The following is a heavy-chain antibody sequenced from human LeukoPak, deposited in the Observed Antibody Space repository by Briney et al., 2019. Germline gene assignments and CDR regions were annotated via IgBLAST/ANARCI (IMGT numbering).Heavy chain of an antibody. V-gene: IGHV3-64*01. CDR1: GFTFSSYA. Sequence: GGSLRLSCAASGFTFSSYAMHWVRQAPGKGLEYVSAISSNGGSTYYANSVKGRFTISRDNSKNTLYLQMGSLRAEDMAVYYCASLSSSWGQGTMVTVSS. CDR3: ASLSSS. D-gene: IGHD6-13*01. CDR2: ISSNGGST. J-gene: IGHJ3*01.